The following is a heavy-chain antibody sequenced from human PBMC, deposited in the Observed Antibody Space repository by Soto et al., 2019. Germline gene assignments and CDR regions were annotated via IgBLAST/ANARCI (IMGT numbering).Heavy chain of an antibody. J-gene: IGHJ1*01. CDR1: GFTVSNNY. CDR3: ARDRVESGYPEYFQH. Sequence: PGGSLRLSCVASGFTVSNNYMSWVRQAPGEGLEWVSVIYSGGSTFYADSVKGRFTISRDNSKNTLYLQMNSLRAEDTAVYYCARDRVESGYPEYFQHWGQGTLVTVSS. CDR2: IYSGGST. D-gene: IGHD3-22*01. V-gene: IGHV3-53*01.